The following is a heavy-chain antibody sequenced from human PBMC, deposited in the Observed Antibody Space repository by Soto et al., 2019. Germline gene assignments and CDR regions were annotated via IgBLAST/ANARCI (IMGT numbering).Heavy chain of an antibody. CDR2: ISAYNGNT. V-gene: IGHV1-18*01. D-gene: IGHD3-10*01. Sequence: QVQLVQSGAEVKKPGASVKVSCKASGYTFTSYGISWVRQAPGQGLEWMGWISAYNGNTNYAQKLQGRVTMTTDTATRTAYMERRSLRSDDTAVYYCARLHYYGSGSYGGYYYGMDVWGQGTTVTVSS. CDR1: GYTFTSYG. J-gene: IGHJ6*02. CDR3: ARLHYYGSGSYGGYYYGMDV.